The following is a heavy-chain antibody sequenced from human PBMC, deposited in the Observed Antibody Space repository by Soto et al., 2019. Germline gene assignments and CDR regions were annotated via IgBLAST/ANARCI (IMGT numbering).Heavy chain of an antibody. D-gene: IGHD2-15*01. V-gene: IGHV3-23*01. CDR1: GFTFSSYA. J-gene: IGHJ4*02. CDR2: ISGSGGST. Sequence: EVQLLESGGGLVQPGGSLRLSCAASGFTFSSYAMSWVHQAPGKGLEWVSAISGSGGSTYYADSVKGRFTISRDNSKNTLYLQMNSLRAEDTAVYYCAKDTGRYCSGGSCLIDYWGQGTLVTVSS. CDR3: AKDTGRYCSGGSCLIDY.